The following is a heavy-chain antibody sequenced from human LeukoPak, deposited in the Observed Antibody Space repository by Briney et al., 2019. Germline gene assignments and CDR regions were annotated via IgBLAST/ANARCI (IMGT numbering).Heavy chain of an antibody. V-gene: IGHV4-59*08. Sequence: SETLSLACTVSGGSISSYYWNWIRQPPGKGLEWIGYINYIRTTDYNPSLKSRVTISLDTSKNRFSLKLSSVTAADTAMYYCARSYSSSDHYYYYGMDVWGQGTTVTVSS. J-gene: IGHJ6*02. CDR3: ARSYSSSDHYYYYGMDV. D-gene: IGHD6-13*01. CDR2: INYIRTT. CDR1: GGSISSYY.